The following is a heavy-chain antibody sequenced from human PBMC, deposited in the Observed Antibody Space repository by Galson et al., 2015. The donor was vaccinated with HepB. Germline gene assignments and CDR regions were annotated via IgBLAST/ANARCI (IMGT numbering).Heavy chain of an antibody. CDR1: GGSISSSSYY. CDR2: IYYSGST. D-gene: IGHD1-26*01. Sequence: ETLSLTCTVSGGSISSSSYYWGWIRQPPGKGLEWIGSIYYSGSTYYNPSLKSRVTISVDTSKNQFSLKLSSVTAADTAVYYCARRVGATNWGWFDPWGQGTLVTVSS. J-gene: IGHJ5*02. V-gene: IGHV4-39*01. CDR3: ARRVGATNWGWFDP.